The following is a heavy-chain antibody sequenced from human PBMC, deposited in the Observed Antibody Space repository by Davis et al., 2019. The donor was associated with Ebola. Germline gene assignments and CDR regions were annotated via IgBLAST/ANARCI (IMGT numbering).Heavy chain of an antibody. D-gene: IGHD6-6*01. CDR2: IYYSGST. J-gene: IGHJ5*02. CDR1: GGSISSYY. Sequence: SETLSLTCTVSGGSISSYYWSWIRQPPGKGLEWIGYIYYSGSTDYNPSLKSRVTISVDTSKNQFSLKLSSVTAADTAVYYCARMGPPRPPFDIAARPRWFDPWGQGTLVTVSS. V-gene: IGHV4-59*12. CDR3: ARMGPPRPPFDIAARPRWFDP.